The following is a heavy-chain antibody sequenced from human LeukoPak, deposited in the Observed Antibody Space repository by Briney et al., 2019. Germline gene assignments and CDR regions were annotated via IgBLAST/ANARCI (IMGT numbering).Heavy chain of an antibody. CDR2: ISYDGSNK. Sequence: AGGSLRLSCAASGFTFSSYGMHWVRQAPGKGLEWVAVISYDGSNKYYADSVKGRFTISRDNSKNTLYLQMNSLRAEDTAVYYCAKDRPCSGGSCHYFDYWGQGTLVTVSS. J-gene: IGHJ4*02. CDR1: GFTFSSYG. D-gene: IGHD2-15*01. V-gene: IGHV3-30*18. CDR3: AKDRPCSGGSCHYFDY.